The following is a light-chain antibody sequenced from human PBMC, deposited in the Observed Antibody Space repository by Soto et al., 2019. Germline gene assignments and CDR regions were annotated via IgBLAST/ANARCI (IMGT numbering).Light chain of an antibody. CDR1: SSDVGGYNY. J-gene: IGLJ3*02. CDR3: SSYTSSSTNWV. Sequence: QSALTQPASVSGSPGQSITISCTGTSSDVGGYNYVSWYQQHPGKAPKLMIYGVSNRPSGVSNRFSGSKSGNTASLTISGLQAEDEADYYCSSYTSSSTNWVFGGGTKLTVL. V-gene: IGLV2-14*01. CDR2: GVS.